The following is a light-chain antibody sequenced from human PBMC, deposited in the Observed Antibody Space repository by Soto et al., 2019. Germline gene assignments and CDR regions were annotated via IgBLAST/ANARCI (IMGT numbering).Light chain of an antibody. CDR3: SAWDDSLVVV. V-gene: IGLV1-44*01. Sequence: QSVLTQPPSASGTPGQTVTISCSGSSSNIGSNSVNWFQHLPGAVPKLLIFSNHQRPSGVPDRFSGSKSGTSASLAISGLQTEYEADYYCSAWDDSLVVVFGGGTQLTVL. J-gene: IGLJ2*01. CDR1: SSNIGSNS. CDR2: SNH.